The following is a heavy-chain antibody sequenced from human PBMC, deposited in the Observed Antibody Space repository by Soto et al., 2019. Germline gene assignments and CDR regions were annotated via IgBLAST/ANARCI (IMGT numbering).Heavy chain of an antibody. J-gene: IGHJ3*02. CDR2: IYPGDSDT. CDR3: ARHLAGGLEVVAATPDDAFDI. D-gene: IGHD2-15*01. V-gene: IGHV5-51*01. CDR1: GYSFTSYW. Sequence: GESLKISCKGSGYSFTSYWIGWVRQMPGKGLEWMGIIYPGDSDTRYSPSFQGQVTISADKSISTAYLQWSSLKASDTAMYYCARHLAGGLEVVAATPDDAFDIWGQGTMVTVSS.